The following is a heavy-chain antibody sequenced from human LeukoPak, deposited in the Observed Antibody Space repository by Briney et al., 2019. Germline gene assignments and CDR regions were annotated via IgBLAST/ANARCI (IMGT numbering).Heavy chain of an antibody. Sequence: PGRSLRLSCAASGFTFSDYGIHWVRQAPGKGLEWEAVISYEGSNKYYADSVKGRFTISRDNSKNTLYLQMNTLRAEDTAVYYCAKDLSHQQLAPYYFDYWGQGTLVTVSS. CDR2: ISYEGSNK. D-gene: IGHD6-13*01. CDR3: AKDLSHQQLAPYYFDY. J-gene: IGHJ4*02. CDR1: GFTFSDYG. V-gene: IGHV3-30*18.